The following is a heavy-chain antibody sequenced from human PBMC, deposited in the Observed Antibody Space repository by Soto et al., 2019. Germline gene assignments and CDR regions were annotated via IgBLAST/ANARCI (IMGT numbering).Heavy chain of an antibody. V-gene: IGHV3-7*04. J-gene: IGHJ3*02. CDR3: AGERGGPTTSAFDI. CDR1: GFTFSNFW. D-gene: IGHD1-26*01. Sequence: GGSLRLSCAASGFTFSNFWMTWVRQAPGKGLEWVANIRQDGSDKYYVGSVKGRFTISRDNAKKSLYLQMNSLRAEDTAVYYCAGERGGPTTSAFDIWGQGTMVTVSS. CDR2: IRQDGSDK.